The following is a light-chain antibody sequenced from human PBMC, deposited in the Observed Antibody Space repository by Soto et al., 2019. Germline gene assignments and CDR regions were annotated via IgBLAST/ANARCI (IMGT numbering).Light chain of an antibody. J-gene: IGLJ2*01. Sequence: QSALTQPASVSGSPGQSITIPCTGTSTDVGAYNYVSWYQQRPGKAPKLMSYDVINRPSGGSNRFSGCKSGNTASLTSSGHQAEDESDYYCSSYTSSSTLVFGGGTKLTVL. CDR2: DVI. CDR1: STDVGAYNY. V-gene: IGLV2-14*01. CDR3: SSYTSSSTLV.